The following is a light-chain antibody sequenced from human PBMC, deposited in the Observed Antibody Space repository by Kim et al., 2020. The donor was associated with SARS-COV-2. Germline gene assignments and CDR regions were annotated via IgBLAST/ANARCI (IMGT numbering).Light chain of an antibody. CDR3: HHYASSPVT. Sequence: APGGPATLSCRACESGGNKFLAWYPQRPGQAPRLIMHGASNRATGIPDRFTGSASGTDFTLTIHRLEPEDFAMYYCHHYASSPVTFGQGTRLEI. CDR2: GAS. CDR1: ESGGNKF. J-gene: IGKJ5*01. V-gene: IGKV3-20*01.